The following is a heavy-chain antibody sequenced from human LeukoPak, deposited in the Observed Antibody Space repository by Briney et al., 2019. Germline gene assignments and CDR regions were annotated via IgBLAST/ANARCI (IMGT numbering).Heavy chain of an antibody. CDR2: INHSGST. D-gene: IGHD2-15*01. V-gene: IGHV4-34*01. J-gene: IGHJ6*03. CDR3: ARVGLYHPLLPSRLGYYYMDV. CDR1: GGSFSGYY. Sequence: SETLSLTCAVYGGSFSGYYWSWIRQPPGKGLEWIGEINHSGSTNYNPSLKSRVTISVDTSKNQFSLKLSSVTAADTAVYYCARVGLYHPLLPSRLGYYYMDVWGKGTTVTVSS.